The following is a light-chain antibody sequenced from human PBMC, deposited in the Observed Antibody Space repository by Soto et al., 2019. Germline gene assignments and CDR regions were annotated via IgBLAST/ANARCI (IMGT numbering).Light chain of an antibody. CDR2: GAT. J-gene: IGKJ4*01. V-gene: IGKV3-15*01. CDR1: QNVGST. Sequence: EIEMTQSPATLSVSPGERGTLSCRASQNVGSTLAWYQQKPGQAPRLLIVGATSRATGIPARFSGSGSGTEFTLTISSLQSEDFAVYYCQQYNSWPLTFGGGTKVEIK. CDR3: QQYNSWPLT.